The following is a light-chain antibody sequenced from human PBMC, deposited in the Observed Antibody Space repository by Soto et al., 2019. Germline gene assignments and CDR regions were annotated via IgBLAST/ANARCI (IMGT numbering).Light chain of an antibody. V-gene: IGLV2-18*02. CDR2: EVH. CDR3: SSYAASTTLL. J-gene: IGLJ2*01. Sequence: QSALTQPPSVSGSPGQSVTISCIGSSSDVGTYNRVSWYQAPPGTAPKLIIYEVHYRPSGVPDRFSGSKSGNTASLTISGLQAEDADDYYCSSYAASTTLLFGGGTKLTVL. CDR1: SSDVGTYNR.